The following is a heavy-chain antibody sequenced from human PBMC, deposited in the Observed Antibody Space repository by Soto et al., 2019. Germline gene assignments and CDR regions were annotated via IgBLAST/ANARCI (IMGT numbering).Heavy chain of an antibody. CDR1: GGSISSYY. J-gene: IGHJ6*03. D-gene: IGHD6-6*01. V-gene: IGHV4-59*01. CDR3: ARDSPEYSSSSVTNYYYYYMDV. Sequence: SETLSLTCTVSGGSISSYYWSWIRQPPGKGLEWIGYIYYSGSTNYNPSLKSRVTISVDTSKNQFSLKLSSVTAADTAVYYCARDSPEYSSSSVTNYYYYYMDVWGKGTTVTV. CDR2: IYYSGST.